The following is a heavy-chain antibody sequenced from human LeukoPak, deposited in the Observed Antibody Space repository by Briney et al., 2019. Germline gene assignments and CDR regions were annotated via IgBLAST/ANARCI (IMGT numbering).Heavy chain of an antibody. CDR3: AREREDIRLMLYAYYFDY. J-gene: IGHJ4*02. CDR1: GGSISSYY. CDR2: IYTSGST. V-gene: IGHV4-4*09. Sequence: PSETLSLTCTVSGGSISSYYWSWIRQPPGKGPEWIGYIYTSGSTNYNPSLKSRVTMSVDTSKNQFSLKLSSVTAADTAVYYCAREREDIRLMLYAYYFDYWGQGTLVTVSS. D-gene: IGHD2-8*01.